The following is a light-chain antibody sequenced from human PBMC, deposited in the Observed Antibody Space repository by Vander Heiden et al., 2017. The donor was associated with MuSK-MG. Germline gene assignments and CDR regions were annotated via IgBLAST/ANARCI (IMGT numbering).Light chain of an antibody. Sequence: PGTPARFSGSGSGTDFTLTISSLEPEDLAVYYCQPRSALHLSLTFGQGTRLEIK. CDR3: QPRSALHLSLT. J-gene: IGKJ5*01. V-gene: IGKV3-11*01.